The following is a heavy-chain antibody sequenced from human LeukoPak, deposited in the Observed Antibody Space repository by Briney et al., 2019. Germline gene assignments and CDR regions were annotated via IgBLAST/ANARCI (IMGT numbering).Heavy chain of an antibody. CDR2: IFPMYGAT. J-gene: IGHJ4*02. V-gene: IGHV1-69*13. CDR3: ARGEAGTTDF. CDR1: GSTFSSYA. Sequence: SVKVSCKPSGSTFSSYAISWVRQAPGRGLEWMGGIFPMYGATNFAQKFQGRLTITADDSTRTAYMELSGLTSDDTAVYFCARGEAGTTDFWGQGTLVTVSS. D-gene: IGHD1-7*01.